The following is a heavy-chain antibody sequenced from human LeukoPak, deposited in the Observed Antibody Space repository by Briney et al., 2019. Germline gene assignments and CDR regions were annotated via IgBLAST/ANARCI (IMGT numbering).Heavy chain of an antibody. CDR1: DGSFGGYY. CDR3: ARASAYSISSGVNL. Sequence: SETLSLTCAVYDGSFGGYYWSWVRQPPGKGLEWIGQINESGNTNYSPSLKSRVSMSVDTSKKQFSLKLSSVTAADTAVYYCARASAYSISSGVNLWGQGSLVTVSS. D-gene: IGHD6-6*01. V-gene: IGHV4-34*01. CDR2: INESGNT. J-gene: IGHJ5*02.